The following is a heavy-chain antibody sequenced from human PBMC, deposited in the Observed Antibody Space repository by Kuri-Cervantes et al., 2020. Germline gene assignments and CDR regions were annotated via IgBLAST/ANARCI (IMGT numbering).Heavy chain of an antibody. Sequence: GSLRLSCAVSGYSISSGYYWGWIRQPPGKGLEWIGSIYHSGSTYYNPSLKSRVTISVDTSKNQFSLKLSSVTAADTAVYYCARNYGDYPHDAFDIWGQGTMVTVSS. V-gene: IGHV4-38-2*01. CDR1: GYSISSGYY. CDR3: ARNYGDYPHDAFDI. D-gene: IGHD4-17*01. CDR2: IYHSGST. J-gene: IGHJ3*02.